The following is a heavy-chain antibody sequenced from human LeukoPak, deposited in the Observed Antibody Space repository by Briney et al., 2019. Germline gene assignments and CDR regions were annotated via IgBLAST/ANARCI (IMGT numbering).Heavy chain of an antibody. D-gene: IGHD3-3*01. CDR3: TGDGGVGY. J-gene: IGHJ4*02. Sequence: GRSLRLSCTGSGFTFGDHAMSWVRQAPGKGLEWLGFIRSKTYGGTTEYAASVKGRFTISRDDSKRIACLQMNSLKTEDTAVYYCTGDGGVGYWGQGTLVTVSS. CDR2: IRSKTYGGTT. V-gene: IGHV3-49*04. CDR1: GFTFGDHA.